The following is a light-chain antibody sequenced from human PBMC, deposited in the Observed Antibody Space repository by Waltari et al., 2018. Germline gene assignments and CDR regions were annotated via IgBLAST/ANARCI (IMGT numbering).Light chain of an antibody. CDR3: QTWDSNVI. V-gene: IGLV3-1*01. CDR1: TLGAKY. Sequence: SFDLTQPPSVSVAPGQPATITCSGNTLGAKYVSWYQLTPGRPPVMVIYQDVQRPSDIPERFSCSISGDTATLTISGTQAMDEADYYCQTWDSNVIFGGGTKLTVL. CDR2: QDV. J-gene: IGLJ2*01.